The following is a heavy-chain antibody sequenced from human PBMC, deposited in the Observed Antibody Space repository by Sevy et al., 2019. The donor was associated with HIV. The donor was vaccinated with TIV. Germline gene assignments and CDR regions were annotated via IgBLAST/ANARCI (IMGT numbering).Heavy chain of an antibody. J-gene: IGHJ4*02. V-gene: IGHV4-31*03. D-gene: IGHD3-22*01. CDR1: GGSISSGGYY. Sequence: SETLSLTCTVSGGSISSGGYYWSWIRQHPGKGLEWIGYIYYSGSTYYNPSLKSRVTISVDTSKNQLSLKLSSVTAADTAVYYCARARPEGYYDSSGYYSPGYVDYWGQGTLVTVSS. CDR3: ARARPEGYYDSSGYYSPGYVDY. CDR2: IYYSGST.